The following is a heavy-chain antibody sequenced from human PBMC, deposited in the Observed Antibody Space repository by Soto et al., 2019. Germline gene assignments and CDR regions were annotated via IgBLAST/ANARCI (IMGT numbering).Heavy chain of an antibody. CDR3: AADLPLPPYYDILTGYLVGYYYYGMDV. V-gene: IGHV1-58*02. D-gene: IGHD3-9*01. CDR1: GFTFTSSA. CDR2: IVVGSGNT. Sequence: HMQLVQSGPEVKKPGTSVKVSCKASGFTFTSSAMQWVRQARGQRLEWIGWIVVGSGNTNYAQKFQERVTITRDMSTSTAYMELRSLRSEDTAVYYCAADLPLPPYYDILTGYLVGYYYYGMDVWGQGTTVTVSS. J-gene: IGHJ6*02.